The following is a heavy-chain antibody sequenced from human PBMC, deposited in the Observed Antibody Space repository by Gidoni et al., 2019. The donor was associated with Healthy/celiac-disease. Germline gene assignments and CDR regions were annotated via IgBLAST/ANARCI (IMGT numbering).Heavy chain of an antibody. J-gene: IGHJ6*02. Sequence: QVQMVESGGGVVQPGRSLSLSCAASGFTFGSYGMHWVRKAPGKVLEWVAVISDDGSNKYYADSVKGRFIISRDNAKNTLYRQMNSLRAEDTAVYYCAKPPGGSSRSGDYGMDVWGQGTTVTVSS. CDR1: GFTFGSYG. V-gene: IGHV3-30*18. CDR2: ISDDGSNK. D-gene: IGHD2-15*01. CDR3: AKPPGGSSRSGDYGMDV.